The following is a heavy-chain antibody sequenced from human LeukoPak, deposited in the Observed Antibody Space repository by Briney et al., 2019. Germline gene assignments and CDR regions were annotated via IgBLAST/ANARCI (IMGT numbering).Heavy chain of an antibody. Sequence: ASVKVSCKVSGYTLTELSMHWVRQAPGKGLEWMGGFDPEDGETIYAQKFQGRVTITRDTSASTAYMELSSLRSEDTAVYYCARGGRDYGDYWGQGTLVTVSS. CDR1: GYTLTELS. J-gene: IGHJ4*02. CDR3: ARGGRDYGDY. CDR2: FDPEDGET. V-gene: IGHV1-24*01.